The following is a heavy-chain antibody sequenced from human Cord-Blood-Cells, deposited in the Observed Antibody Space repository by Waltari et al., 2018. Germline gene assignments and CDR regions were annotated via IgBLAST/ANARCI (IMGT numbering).Heavy chain of an antibody. Sequence: QVQLQQWGAGLLKPSETLSLTCAVYGGSFSGYYWSWIRQPPGKGLEWIGEINHSGSTNYNPSLKSRVTISVDTSKNQFSLKLSSVTAADTAVYYCARASYSSPYIEWGQGTLVTVSS. CDR1: GGSFSGYY. V-gene: IGHV4-34*01. D-gene: IGHD6-6*01. CDR2: INHSGST. CDR3: ARASYSSPYIE. J-gene: IGHJ4*02.